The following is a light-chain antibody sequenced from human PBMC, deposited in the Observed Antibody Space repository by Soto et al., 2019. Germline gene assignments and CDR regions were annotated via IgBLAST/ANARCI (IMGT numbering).Light chain of an antibody. V-gene: IGLV2-14*01. CDR2: EVT. J-gene: IGLJ1*01. Sequence: SALTQPASVSGSHRQWITISCTGSSREIRNNNHVSWYQQPPGKAPKLMIYEVTDRPSGVSNRFSGSKSGSTASLTISGLQADDEADYYCKSFTDSHLYVFGTGTKVTVL. CDR3: KSFTDSHLYV. CDR1: SREIRNNNH.